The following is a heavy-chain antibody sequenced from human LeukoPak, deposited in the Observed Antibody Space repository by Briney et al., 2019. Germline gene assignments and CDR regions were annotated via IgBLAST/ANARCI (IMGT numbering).Heavy chain of an antibody. CDR1: GGSISSGGYS. CDR3: ARRFDDILTGWFDP. CDR2: ICHSGST. J-gene: IGHJ5*02. Sequence: SSQTLSLTCAVSGGSISSGGYSWSWIRQPPGKGLEWIGYICHSGSTYYNPSLKSRVTISVDRSKNQFSLKLSSVTAADTAVYYCARRFDDILTGWFDPWGQGTLVTVSS. D-gene: IGHD3-9*01. V-gene: IGHV4-30-2*01.